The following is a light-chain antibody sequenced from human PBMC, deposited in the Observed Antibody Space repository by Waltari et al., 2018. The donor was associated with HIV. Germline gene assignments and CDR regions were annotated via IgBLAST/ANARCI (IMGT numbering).Light chain of an antibody. CDR2: DTS. CDR1: TGDVTSDHF. V-gene: IGLV7-46*01. CDR3: LLSYVDPRPYWL. J-gene: IGLJ3*02. Sequence: QSVVTQEPSLTVSPGGTVTLTCASSTGDVTSDHFPYWFQQKPGQAPTTLIYDTSKKHSWTPARFSGSRLGGKAALILSGAHAEDEAVYYCLLSYVDPRPYWLFGGGTKLTVL.